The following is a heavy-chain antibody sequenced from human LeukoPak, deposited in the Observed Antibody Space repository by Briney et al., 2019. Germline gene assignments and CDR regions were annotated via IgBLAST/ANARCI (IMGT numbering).Heavy chain of an antibody. CDR3: ARDRAGDSFDI. CDR2: IHTSGNT. V-gene: IGHV4-61*02. CDR1: GGSISSGNYY. D-gene: IGHD7-27*01. Sequence: NPSETLSLTCTVSGGSISSGNYYWTWIRQPAGKELEWIGRIHTSGNTNYNPSLESQVTISIDTSKNQFSLSLNSVTPANTAIYYCARDRAGDSFDIWGQGTMVTVSS. J-gene: IGHJ3*02.